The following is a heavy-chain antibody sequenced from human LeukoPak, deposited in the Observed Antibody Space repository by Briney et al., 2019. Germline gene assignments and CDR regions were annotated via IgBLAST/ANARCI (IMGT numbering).Heavy chain of an antibody. J-gene: IGHJ4*02. CDR2: VNDRGTT. V-gene: IGHV4-34*01. CDR1: GDSFSGYY. Sequence: SETLSRTCAVYGDSFSGYYWSWIRQSPGTGLEWIGEVNDRGTTNYNPNLKSRVTISVVTSSNQFSLKLTSVTAADTAIYFCATRRGGPYPYYFDHWDQGALVTVSP. CDR3: ATRRGGPYPYYFDH. D-gene: IGHD2-15*01.